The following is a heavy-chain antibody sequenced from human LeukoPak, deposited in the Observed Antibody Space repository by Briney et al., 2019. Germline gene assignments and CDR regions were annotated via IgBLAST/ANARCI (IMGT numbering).Heavy chain of an antibody. D-gene: IGHD1-26*01. CDR3: ARAKSGSFYNWFDP. CDR2: INPNSGGT. V-gene: IGHV1-2*02. Sequence: ASVKVSCKASGYTFTGYYIHWVRQAPGQGLEWVGWINPNSGGTTYAQKFQGRVTMTRDTSISTAYMELSRLRSDDTAVYYCARAKSGSFYNWFDPWGQGTLVTVSS. CDR1: GYTFTGYY. J-gene: IGHJ5*02.